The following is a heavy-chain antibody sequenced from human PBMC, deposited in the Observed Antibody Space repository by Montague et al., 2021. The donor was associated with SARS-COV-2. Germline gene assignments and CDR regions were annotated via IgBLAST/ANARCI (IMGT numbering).Heavy chain of an antibody. Sequence: SETLSLTCAVSGGSFSSSNWWSWVRQPPGKGLKWIGEIYHSGSTNYNPXXKSRVTISVDKSKNQFSLKLSSVTAADTAVYYCASRGAGWFGSNPERFDYWGQGTLVTVSS. CDR2: IYHSGST. CDR1: GGSFSSSNW. V-gene: IGHV4-4*02. J-gene: IGHJ4*02. CDR3: ASRGAGWFGSNPERFDY. D-gene: IGHD3-10*01.